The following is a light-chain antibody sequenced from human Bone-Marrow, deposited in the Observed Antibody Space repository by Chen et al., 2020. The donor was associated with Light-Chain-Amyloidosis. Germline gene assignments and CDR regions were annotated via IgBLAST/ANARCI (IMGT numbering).Light chain of an antibody. J-gene: IGLJ3*02. CDR1: RSNVGAGYV. CDR2: GNS. V-gene: IGLV1-40*01. CDR3: QSYDSSLSGSNWV. Sequence: QSVLTQPPSVSGAPGQRVTISCTGSRSNVGAGYVVHWYQQLPGTAPNLLIYGNSYRPSGVPDRFSGAKSGTSASLANTGLQAEDEADYYCQSYDSSLSGSNWVFGGGTKLTVL.